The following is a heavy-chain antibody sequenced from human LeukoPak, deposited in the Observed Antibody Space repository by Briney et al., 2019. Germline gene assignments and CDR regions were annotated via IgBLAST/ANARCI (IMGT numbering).Heavy chain of an antibody. CDR2: ISGSRRII. D-gene: IGHD3-22*01. CDR1: AFTFSRYS. CDR3: ARLGDDDISGPWPYYFAN. J-gene: IGHJ4*02. V-gene: IGHV3-48*02. Sequence: GGSLRLSCAASAFTFSRYSVKWVRQAPGKGREWISYISGSRRIIYYADSVKGRFTISRDNAKNSLYLQMNSLRDEDTAVYYCARLGDDDISGPWPYYFANWGQGTLVTVSS.